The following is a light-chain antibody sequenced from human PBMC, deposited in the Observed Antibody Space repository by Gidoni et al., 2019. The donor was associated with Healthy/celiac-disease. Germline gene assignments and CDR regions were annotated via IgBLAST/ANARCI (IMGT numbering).Light chain of an antibody. V-gene: IGKV1-39*01. CDR3: QQSYSTLT. J-gene: IGKJ3*01. CDR1: QSISSY. CDR2: AAS. Sequence: DIQMTQSPSSLSASVGDRVTIPCRASQSISSYLNWYQQKPGKAPKLLIYAASSLQSGVPSRFSGRGSGTDFTLTISSLQPEDFATYYCQQSYSTLTFGPGTKVDIK.